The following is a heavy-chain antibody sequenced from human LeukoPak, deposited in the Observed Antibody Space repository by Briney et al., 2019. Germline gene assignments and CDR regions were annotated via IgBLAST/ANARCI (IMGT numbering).Heavy chain of an antibody. J-gene: IGHJ4*02. V-gene: IGHV1-46*01. D-gene: IGHD3-22*01. CDR1: GYTFTSYY. CDR2: INPCGGST. Sequence: GASVKVSCKASGYTFTSYYMHWVRQAPGQGLEWMGIINPCGGSTSYAQKFQGRVTMTRDTSTRTVYMELSSLRSEDSAVYYCARVQDYYDSSGCAGYWGQGTLVTVSS. CDR3: ARVQDYYDSSGCAGY.